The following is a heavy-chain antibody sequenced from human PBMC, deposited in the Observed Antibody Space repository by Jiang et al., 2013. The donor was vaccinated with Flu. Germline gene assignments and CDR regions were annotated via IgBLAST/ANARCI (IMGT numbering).Heavy chain of an antibody. CDR1: GFSLSTSGVG. CDR2: IYWDDDK. CDR3: AHIGARGYYYDSSTPLGFDY. Sequence: KPTQTLTLTCTFSGFSLSTSGVGVGWIRQPPGKALEWLALIYWDDDKRYSPSLKSRLTITKDTSKNQVVLTMTNMDPVDTATYYCAHIGARGYYYDSSTPLGFDYWGQGTLVTVSS. V-gene: IGHV2-5*02. D-gene: IGHD3-22*01. J-gene: IGHJ4*02.